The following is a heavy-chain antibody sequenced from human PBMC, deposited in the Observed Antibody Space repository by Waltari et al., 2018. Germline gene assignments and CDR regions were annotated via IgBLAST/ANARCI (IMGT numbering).Heavy chain of an antibody. CDR3: ARDIDYGDYDPIGY. CDR1: ESILSRDY. Sequence: EVQLVDSGGGLVQLGGSVRLSCVASESILSRDYMVWVRQAPGKGLEWVSMIRADGNTNYADSVKGRFTISSDFSENTVYLQMNSLRADDTALYYCARDIDYGDYDPIGYWGQGTRVTVSS. D-gene: IGHD4-17*01. CDR2: IRADGNT. V-gene: IGHV3-66*01. J-gene: IGHJ4*02.